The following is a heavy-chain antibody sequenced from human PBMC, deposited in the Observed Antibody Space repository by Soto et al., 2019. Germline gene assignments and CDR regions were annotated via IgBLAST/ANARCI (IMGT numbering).Heavy chain of an antibody. CDR2: IWYDGSNK. D-gene: IGHD6-19*01. Sequence: GGSLRLSCAASGFTFSSYGMHWVRQAPGKGLEWVAVIWYDGSNKYYADSVKGRFTISRDNSKNTLYLQMNSLRAEDTAVYYCARETMGAVAVFDYWGQGTLVTISS. CDR3: ARETMGAVAVFDY. J-gene: IGHJ4*02. CDR1: GFTFSSYG. V-gene: IGHV3-33*01.